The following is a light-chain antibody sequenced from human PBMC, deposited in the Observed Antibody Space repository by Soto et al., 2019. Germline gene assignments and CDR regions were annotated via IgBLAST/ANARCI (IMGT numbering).Light chain of an antibody. CDR2: EVR. CDR1: MRDVGAYNL. Sequence: QSALTQPASVSGSAGQSITISCSGTMRDVGAYNLVSWYQQHPGTAPKLIIYEVRNRPSGISSRFSGSRSGNTASLTISGLQSEDEGDYYCSAYTARSILVFGGGT. J-gene: IGLJ3*02. V-gene: IGLV2-14*01. CDR3: SAYTARSILV.